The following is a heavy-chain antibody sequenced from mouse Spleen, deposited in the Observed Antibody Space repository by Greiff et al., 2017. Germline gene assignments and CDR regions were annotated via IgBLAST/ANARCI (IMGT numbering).Heavy chain of an antibody. V-gene: IGHV2-4-1*01. CDR2: IWSDGST. CDR1: GFSLTNYA. Sequence: VKLVESGPGLVAPSQSLSITCTVSGFSLTNYAVHWVRQSPGKGLEWLGVIWSDGSTDYNAAFISRLSISKDNSKSQVFFKMNSLQADDTAIYYCASYYDGSFPFAYWGQGTLVTVSA. D-gene: IGHD1-1*01. CDR3: ASYYDGSFPFAY. J-gene: IGHJ3*01.